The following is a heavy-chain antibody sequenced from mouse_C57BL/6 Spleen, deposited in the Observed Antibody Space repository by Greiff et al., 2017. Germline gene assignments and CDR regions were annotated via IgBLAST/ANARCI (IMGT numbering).Heavy chain of an antibody. V-gene: IGHV1-19*01. CDR2: INPYHGGT. J-gene: IGHJ2*01. CDR3: ARRDYDDGFDY. Sequence: EVQLQQSGPVLVKPGASVKLSCKASGYTFTDYYMNWVKQSHGKSLEWIGVINPYHGGTSYNQKFKGKATLTVDKSSSTAYMELNSLTSEDSAVYYCARRDYDDGFDYWGQGTTLTVSS. CDR1: GYTFTDYY. D-gene: IGHD2-4*01.